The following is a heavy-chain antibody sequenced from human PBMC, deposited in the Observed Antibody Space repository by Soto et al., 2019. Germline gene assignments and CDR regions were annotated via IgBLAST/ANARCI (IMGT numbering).Heavy chain of an antibody. CDR3: ARGSGGSSYYYYGMDV. CDR1: GGTFSSYA. D-gene: IGHD2-15*01. V-gene: IGHV1-69*12. J-gene: IGHJ6*02. Sequence: QVQLVQSGAEVKKPGSSVKVSCKASGGTFSSYAINWVRQAPGQGLEWMGGIIHIFGTANYAQKFQGRVTITADESTSTAYMELSSQRSEDTAVYYCARGSGGSSYYYYGMDVWGQGTTVTVSS. CDR2: IIHIFGTA.